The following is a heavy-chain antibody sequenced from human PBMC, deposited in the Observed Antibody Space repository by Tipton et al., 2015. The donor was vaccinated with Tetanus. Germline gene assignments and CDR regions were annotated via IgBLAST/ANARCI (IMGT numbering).Heavy chain of an antibody. CDR3: ASLPKHWLAPRGAP. V-gene: IGHV4-39*01. CDR1: GGSISSSYYY. D-gene: IGHD6-19*01. CDR2: IYYSGSS. Sequence: TLSLTCTVSGGSISSSYYYWGWIRQPPGKGLEWIGSIYYSGSSYYNPSLESRVTISLDTSKNRFSLNLTSVTAADTAIYYCASLPKHWLAPRGAPWGQGTLVTVSS. J-gene: IGHJ5*02.